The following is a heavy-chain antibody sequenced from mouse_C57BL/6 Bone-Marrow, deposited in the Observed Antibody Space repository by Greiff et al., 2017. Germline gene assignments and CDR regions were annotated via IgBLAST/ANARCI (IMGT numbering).Heavy chain of an antibody. Sequence: VQLVESGAELARPGASVKLSCKASGYTFTSYGISWVKQRTGQGLEWIGEIYPNSGNTNYNEKFKGKDTLTADKSSSTAYMELRSLTSADSAVYFCESYSGRSYPSWFAYWGQGTLVTVSA. CDR3: ESYSGRSYPSWFAY. J-gene: IGHJ3*01. D-gene: IGHD1-1*01. CDR2: IYPNSGNT. CDR1: GYTFTSYG. V-gene: IGHV1-81*01.